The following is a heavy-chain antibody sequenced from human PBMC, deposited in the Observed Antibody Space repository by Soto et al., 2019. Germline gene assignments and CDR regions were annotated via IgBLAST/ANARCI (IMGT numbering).Heavy chain of an antibody. CDR2: ISSSSSYI. V-gene: IGHV3-21*01. CDR3: ARDEILWFGELLRPWPFDY. Sequence: EVQLVESGGGLVKPGGSLRLSCAASGFTFSSYSMNWVRQAPGKGLEWVSSISSSSSYIYYADSVKGRFTISRDNAKNSLYLQMNSLRAEDTAVYYCARDEILWFGELLRPWPFDYWGQGTLVTVSS. CDR1: GFTFSSYS. J-gene: IGHJ4*02. D-gene: IGHD3-10*01.